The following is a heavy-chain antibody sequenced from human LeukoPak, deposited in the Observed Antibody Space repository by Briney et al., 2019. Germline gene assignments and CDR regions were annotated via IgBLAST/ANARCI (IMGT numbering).Heavy chain of an antibody. CDR1: GFTLSSHA. J-gene: IGHJ4*02. CDR3: ARARQFGSGWTAYFDH. Sequence: GGSLRLSCAASGFTLSSHALSWVRQAPGKGLEWVSAIHSGGGTYYAASVRGRFTISRHNSQSTLYLQMNGLKAEDTAVYYCARARQFGSGWTAYFDHWGQGTLVTVSS. D-gene: IGHD6-19*01. CDR2: IHSGGGT. V-gene: IGHV3-23*01.